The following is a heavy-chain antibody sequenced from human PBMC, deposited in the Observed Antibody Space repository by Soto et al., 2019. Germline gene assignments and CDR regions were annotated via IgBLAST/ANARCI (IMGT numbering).Heavy chain of an antibody. V-gene: IGHV1-46*01. J-gene: IGHJ6*02. CDR1: GYPFTSYY. CDR2: INPSGGST. D-gene: IGHD3-10*01. Sequence: ASVKVSCKASGYPFTSYYMHWVRQAPGEGLEWMGIINPSGGSTTYAQKFQGRVTMTRDTSTGTVYMDLGSLRSDDTAVYYCARGQRGPYGSGTYAYYYYGMDVWGQGTTVTVSS. CDR3: ARGQRGPYGSGTYAYYYYGMDV.